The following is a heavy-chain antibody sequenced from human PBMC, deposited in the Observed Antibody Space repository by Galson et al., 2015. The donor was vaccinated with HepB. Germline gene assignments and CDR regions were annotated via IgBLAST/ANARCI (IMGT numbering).Heavy chain of an antibody. Sequence: SVKVSCKASGYTFTSYYMHWVRQAPGQGLEWMGIINPSGGSTSYAQKFQGRVTMTRDTSTSTVYMELSSLRSEDTAVYYCARARVAAAGTSGFDYWGQGTLVTVSS. D-gene: IGHD6-13*01. J-gene: IGHJ4*02. V-gene: IGHV1-46*01. CDR3: ARARVAAAGTSGFDY. CDR1: GYTFTSYY. CDR2: INPSGGST.